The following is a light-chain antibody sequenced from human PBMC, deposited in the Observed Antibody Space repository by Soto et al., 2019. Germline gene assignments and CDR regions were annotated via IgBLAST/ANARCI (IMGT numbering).Light chain of an antibody. J-gene: IGKJ1*01. CDR2: KAS. V-gene: IGKV1-5*03. Sequence: DIQMTQAPSTLCGCVGDRVTITCRASQTISSWLAWYQQKPGKAPKLLIYKASTLKSGVPSRFSGSGSRTEFTLTISSLQPDDFATYYCQHYNSYSEAFGQGTKVDIK. CDR3: QHYNSYSEA. CDR1: QTISSW.